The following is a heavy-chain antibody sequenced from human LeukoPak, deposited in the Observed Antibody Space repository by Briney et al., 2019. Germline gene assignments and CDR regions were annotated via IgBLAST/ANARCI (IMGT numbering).Heavy chain of an antibody. CDR1: GFTFSNNW. Sequence: GGSLRLSCAASGFTFSNNWMHWVRQAPGKGLEWVAFIRYDGSNKYYADSVKGRFTISRDNSKNTLYLQMNSLRAEDTAVYYCAKDLGYGDYLFDYWGQGTLVTVSS. V-gene: IGHV3-30*02. D-gene: IGHD4-17*01. CDR2: IRYDGSNK. CDR3: AKDLGYGDYLFDY. J-gene: IGHJ4*02.